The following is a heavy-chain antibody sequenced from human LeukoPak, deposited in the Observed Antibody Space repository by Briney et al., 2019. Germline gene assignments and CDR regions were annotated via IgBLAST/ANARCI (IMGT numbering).Heavy chain of an antibody. CDR2: ISSSSSYI. CDR1: GFTFSSYG. V-gene: IGHV3-21*01. J-gene: IGHJ4*02. Sequence: AGGSLRLSCAASGFTFSSYGMNWVRQAPGKGLEWVSSISSSSSYIYYADSVKGRFTISRDNAKNSLYLQMNSLRAEDTAVYYCASSSSLDYWGQGTLVTVSS. CDR3: ASSSSLDY. D-gene: IGHD6-13*01.